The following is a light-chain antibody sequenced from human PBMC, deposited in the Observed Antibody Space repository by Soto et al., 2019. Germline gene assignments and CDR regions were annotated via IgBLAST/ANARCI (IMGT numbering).Light chain of an antibody. Sequence: EIVMTQSPATLSVSPGERATLSCRASQSVSSNLAWYQQKPGQAPRLLIYGASTRATGIPARFSGSGSGTEFTLTISSLQSEDFVVYYCQQYNNWPPYKFGKGTKLEIK. CDR3: QQYNNWPPYK. V-gene: IGKV3-15*01. CDR2: GAS. CDR1: QSVSSN. J-gene: IGKJ2*01.